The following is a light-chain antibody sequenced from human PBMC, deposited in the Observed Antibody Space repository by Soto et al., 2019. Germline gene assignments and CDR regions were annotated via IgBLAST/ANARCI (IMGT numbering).Light chain of an antibody. CDR2: GSS. J-gene: IGKJ2*01. V-gene: IGKV1-39*01. CDR3: QQSYISPYT. Sequence: DIQMTQSPSSLSASVGDRVTISCRASQNIRIYLNWYQQKPGKAPNLLIHGSSSLQGGVPSRFSGSGSGTDFTLTISSLQPEDFATYFCQQSYISPYTFGQGTKLEIK. CDR1: QNIRIY.